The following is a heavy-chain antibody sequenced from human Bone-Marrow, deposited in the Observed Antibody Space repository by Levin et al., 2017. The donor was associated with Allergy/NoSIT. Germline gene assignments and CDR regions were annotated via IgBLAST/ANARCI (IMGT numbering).Heavy chain of an antibody. Sequence: QAGGSLRLSCETSGFTFSDYGIHWVRQAPGKGLDWVAVISYDGRNEFYADSVKGRFTVSRDNSKNTLYLQMNSLRAEDTATYYCVRVRYGSGNYDFYYYGMDVWGQGTTVTVSS. CDR1: GFTFSDYG. CDR3: VRVRYGSGNYDFYYYGMDV. D-gene: IGHD3-10*01. CDR2: ISYDGRNE. V-gene: IGHV3-30*04. J-gene: IGHJ6*02.